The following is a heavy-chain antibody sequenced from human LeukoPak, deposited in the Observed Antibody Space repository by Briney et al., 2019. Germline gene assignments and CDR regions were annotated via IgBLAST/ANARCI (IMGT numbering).Heavy chain of an antibody. CDR2: IYYSGTT. CDR1: GASISDSDFF. V-gene: IGHV4-39*01. CDR3: ARGAD. Sequence: SETLSLTCTVSGASISDSDFFWAWVRQPPGKGLEWIGNIYYSGTTYYNPSLKSRVSVSMDTSKKQFSLKLRSMTAADTAVYYCARGADWGQGTLVTVSS. J-gene: IGHJ4*02. D-gene: IGHD1-26*01.